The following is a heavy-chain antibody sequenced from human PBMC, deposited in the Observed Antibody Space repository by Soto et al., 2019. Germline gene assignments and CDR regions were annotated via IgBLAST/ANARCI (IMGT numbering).Heavy chain of an antibody. Sequence: PGGSLRLSCSASGFTFSSYAMHWVRQAPGKGLEYVSAISSNGGSTYYADSVKGRFTISRDNSKNTLYLQMSSLRAEDTAVYYCVKDGHYDFWSGYYLIFDYWGQGTLVTVSS. CDR3: VKDGHYDFWSGYYLIFDY. CDR1: GFTFSSYA. V-gene: IGHV3-64D*06. J-gene: IGHJ4*02. CDR2: ISSNGGST. D-gene: IGHD3-3*01.